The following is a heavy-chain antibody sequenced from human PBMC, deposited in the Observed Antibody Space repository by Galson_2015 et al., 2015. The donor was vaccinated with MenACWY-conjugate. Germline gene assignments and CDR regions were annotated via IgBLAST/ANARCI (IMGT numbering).Heavy chain of an antibody. V-gene: IGHV3-30*01. CDR1: GFTFSSYP. D-gene: IGHD3-10*01. Sequence: SLRLSCAASGFTFSSYPMHWVRQAPGKGLEWVAVMSYDGSNKYYADSVKGRFTISRDNSKNTLYLQMDSLRAEDTAVYYCARGRPCPGAHAFELSDQRTMVTVAS. CDR3: ARGRPCPGAHAFEL. J-gene: IGHJ3*01. CDR2: MSYDGSNK.